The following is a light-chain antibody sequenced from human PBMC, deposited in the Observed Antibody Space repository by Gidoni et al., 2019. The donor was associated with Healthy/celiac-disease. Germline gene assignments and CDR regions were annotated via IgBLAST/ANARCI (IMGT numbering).Light chain of an antibody. CDR3: QQYYSTPFT. V-gene: IGKV4-1*01. CDR2: WAS. Sequence: DIVMTQSPDSLAVSLGERATINCKSSQSVLYSSNNKNYLAWYQQKPGQPPKLLIYWASTRESGVPERFSGSGSGTDFTLTIRSLQAEDVAVYYCQQYYSTPFTFGPGTKVDIK. CDR1: QSVLYSSNNKNY. J-gene: IGKJ3*01.